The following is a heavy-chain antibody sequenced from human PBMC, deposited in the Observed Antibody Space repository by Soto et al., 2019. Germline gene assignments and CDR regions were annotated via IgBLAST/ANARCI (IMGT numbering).Heavy chain of an antibody. J-gene: IGHJ4*02. CDR3: ARGTYCGTDCHYHFDS. CDR1: GFTLRGYW. D-gene: IGHD2-21*02. CDR2: IKQDGSAN. Sequence: EVHLVESGGGLVQPGGSLRLSCLASGFTLRGYWMSWVRQAPGKGLEWVANIKQDGSANNYLDSVKGRFTISRDNAEKSVYLEMSSLRVEDTAIYYGARGTYCGTDCHYHFDSWGQGTLVTVSS. V-gene: IGHV3-7*01.